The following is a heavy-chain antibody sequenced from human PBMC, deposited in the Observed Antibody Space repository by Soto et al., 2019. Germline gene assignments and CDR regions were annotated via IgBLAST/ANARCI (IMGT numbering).Heavy chain of an antibody. V-gene: IGHV4-4*02. CDR1: GGSISSSNW. J-gene: IGHJ6*02. Sequence: QEQLQESGPGLVKPSGTLSLTCAVSGGSISSSNWWSWVRQPPGKGLEWIGEIYHSGSTNYNPSLKSRVTISVDKSKNQFSLKLSSVTAADTAVYYCAREGIGVVITYPIYYYYGMDVWGQGTTVTVSS. CDR2: IYHSGST. CDR3: AREGIGVVITYPIYYYYGMDV. D-gene: IGHD3-3*01.